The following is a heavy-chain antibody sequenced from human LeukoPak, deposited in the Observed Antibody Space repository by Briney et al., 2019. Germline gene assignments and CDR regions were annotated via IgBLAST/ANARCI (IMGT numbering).Heavy chain of an antibody. V-gene: IGHV3-74*01. CDR3: ARVGGAARLDY. D-gene: IGHD2-15*01. CDR1: GFTFSSYW. J-gene: IGHJ4*02. Sequence: GGSLRLSCAASGFTFSSYWMHWVRHAPGKGLVWVSRINSDGSSTSYADSVKGRFTISRDNAKNTLYLQMNSLRAEDTAVYYCARVGGAARLDYWGQGTLVTVSS. CDR2: INSDGSST.